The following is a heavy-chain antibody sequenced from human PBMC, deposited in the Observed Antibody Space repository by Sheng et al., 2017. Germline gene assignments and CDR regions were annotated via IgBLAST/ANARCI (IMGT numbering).Heavy chain of an antibody. CDR1: GFTVSSNY. CDR2: IYSGGST. D-gene: IGHD4-17*01. Sequence: EVQLVESGGGLVQPGGSLRLSCAASGFTVSSNYMSWVRQAPGKGLEWVSVIYSGGSTYYADSVKGRFTISRDNSKNTLYLQMNSLRAEDTAVYYCARVKFDYGDSYYFDYWGQGTLVTVSS. J-gene: IGHJ4*02. V-gene: IGHV3-66*02. CDR3: ARVKFDYGDSYYFDY.